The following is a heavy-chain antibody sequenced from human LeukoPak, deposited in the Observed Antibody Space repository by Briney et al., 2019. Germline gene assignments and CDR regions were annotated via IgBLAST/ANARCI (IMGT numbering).Heavy chain of an antibody. CDR3: ASGRPRSFDY. CDR2: INHSGST. V-gene: IGHV4-34*01. Sequence: KPSETLSLTCAVYGGSFSGYYWSWIRQPPGKGLEWIGEINHSGSTNYNPSLKSRVTISVDTSKNQFSLKLSSVTAADTAVYYCASGRPRSFDYWGQGTLVTVSS. CDR1: GGSFSGYY. J-gene: IGHJ4*02.